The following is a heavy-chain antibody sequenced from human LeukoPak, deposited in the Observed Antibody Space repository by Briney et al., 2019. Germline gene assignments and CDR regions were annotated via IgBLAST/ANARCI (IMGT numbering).Heavy chain of an antibody. CDR2: IYYSGST. CDR1: GGSISSGDYY. V-gene: IGHV4-30-4*08. D-gene: IGHD5-18*01. CDR3: AIDGGYSYGLFDY. J-gene: IGHJ4*02. Sequence: SETLSLTCTVSGGSISSGDYYWSWIRQPPGKGLEWIGYIYYSGSTYYNPSLKSRVTISVDTSKNQFSLKLSSVTAADTAVYYCAIDGGYSYGLFDYWGQGTLVTVSS.